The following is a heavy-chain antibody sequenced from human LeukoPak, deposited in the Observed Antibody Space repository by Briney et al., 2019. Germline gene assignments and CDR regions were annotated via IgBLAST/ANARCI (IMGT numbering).Heavy chain of an antibody. CDR2: ISSSSSYI. CDR1: GFTFSSYS. D-gene: IGHD3-22*01. V-gene: IGHV3-21*01. Sequence: GGSLRLSCAASGFTFSSYSMNWVRQAPGKGLEWVSSISSSSSYIYYADSVKGRFTFSRDNAKNSLYLQMNSLRAEDTAVYYCAREDDYDHWFDPWGQGTLVTVSS. J-gene: IGHJ5*02. CDR3: AREDDYDHWFDP.